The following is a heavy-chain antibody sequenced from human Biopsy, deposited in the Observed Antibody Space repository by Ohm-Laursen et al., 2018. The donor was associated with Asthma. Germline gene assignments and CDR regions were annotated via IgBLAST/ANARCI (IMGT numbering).Heavy chain of an antibody. CDR3: ARGGSRDLWGTYRYPWDY. CDR1: GFSLSDYY. V-gene: IGHV3-11*06. CDR2: ISWSSSYT. Sequence: GSLRLSRTASGFSLSDYYMSWIRQAPGKGLEWVSYISWSSSYTNYADSVKGRFTISRDNAKNSLFLQMNSLRAEDTAVYYCARGGSRDLWGTYRYPWDYWGQGTLVTVSS. D-gene: IGHD3-16*02. J-gene: IGHJ4*02.